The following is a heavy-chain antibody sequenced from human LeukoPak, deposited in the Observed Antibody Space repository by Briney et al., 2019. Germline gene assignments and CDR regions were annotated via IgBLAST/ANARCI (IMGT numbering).Heavy chain of an antibody. D-gene: IGHD2-15*01. J-gene: IGHJ5*02. V-gene: IGHV3-30-3*01. CDR3: AREAQYCSGGSCYSIPDNWYDP. CDR1: GFTFSSYA. Sequence: GGSLRLSCAASGFTFSSYAMHWVRQAPGKGLEWVAVISYDGSNKYYADSVKGRFTISRDNSKNTLYLQMNSLRAEDTAVYYCAREAQYCSGGSCYSIPDNWYDPWGQGTLVTVSS. CDR2: ISYDGSNK.